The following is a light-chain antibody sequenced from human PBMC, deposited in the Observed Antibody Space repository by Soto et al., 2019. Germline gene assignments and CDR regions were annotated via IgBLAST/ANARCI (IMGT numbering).Light chain of an antibody. CDR1: QSVGDS. CDR3: QQYQTYPWT. Sequence: DIQMTQSPSTLSASVGDRVTITCRASQSVGDSLVWHQQQPGKAPKLLIYSASSLESGVPSAFSGSGSGTEFTLPISSLQPDDFATYYCQQYQTYPWTFGQGTKVEV. CDR2: SAS. V-gene: IGKV1-5*03. J-gene: IGKJ1*01.